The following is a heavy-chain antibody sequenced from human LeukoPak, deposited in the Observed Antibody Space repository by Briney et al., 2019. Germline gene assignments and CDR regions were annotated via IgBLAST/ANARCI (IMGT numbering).Heavy chain of an antibody. D-gene: IGHD2-15*01. CDR3: ARAHYCSGGSCYLDY. CDR2: ISSSSSYI. V-gene: IGHV3-21*01. J-gene: IGHJ4*02. CDR1: GFTFSSYS. Sequence: PGGSLRLSCAASGFTFSSYSMNWVRQAPGKGLEWVSSISSSSSYIYYADSVKVRFTISRDNAKNSLYLQMNSLRAEDTAVYYCARAHYCSGGSCYLDYWGQGTLVTVSS.